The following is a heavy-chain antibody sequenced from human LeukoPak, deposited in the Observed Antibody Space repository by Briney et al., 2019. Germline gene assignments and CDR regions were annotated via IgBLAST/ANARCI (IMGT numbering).Heavy chain of an antibody. CDR2: IHDSGTT. V-gene: IGHV4-34*01. Sequence: SETLSLTCAVHGGSLYGSVWMWIRQPPGKGLEWIGEIHDSGTTYYSPSVRSRVTISIDTSKNQFSLNLSSVTAADTAVYYCARDRVGGNRRDDSSIWAQGTMVTVFS. CDR3: ARDRVGGNRRDDSSI. J-gene: IGHJ3*02. D-gene: IGHD3-16*01. CDR1: GGSLYGSV.